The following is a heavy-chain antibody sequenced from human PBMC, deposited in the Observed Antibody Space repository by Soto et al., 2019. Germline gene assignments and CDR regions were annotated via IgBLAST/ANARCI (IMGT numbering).Heavy chain of an antibody. CDR2: IIPMLDTA. D-gene: IGHD6-25*01. J-gene: IGHJ4*02. CDR1: GGTFSSST. CDR3: VRDSPLCSVFSGFDEIDH. Sequence: QVQLVQSVAEVKKPGSSVRVSCKASGGTFSSSTITWVRQAPGAGLEWMGRIIPMLDTADYAQKFQGRVTITADKSTVTAYMEVSTLRSEVTAVYFCVRDSPLCSVFSGFDEIDHWGQGTLVTVTS. V-gene: IGHV1-69*08.